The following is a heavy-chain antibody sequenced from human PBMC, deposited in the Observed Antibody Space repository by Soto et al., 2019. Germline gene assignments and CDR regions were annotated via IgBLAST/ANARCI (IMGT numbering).Heavy chain of an antibody. D-gene: IGHD3-3*01. J-gene: IGHJ5*02. V-gene: IGHV1-2*02. CDR2: INPNSGAT. CDR1: GYTFTGYF. Sequence: ASVKVSCKASGYTFTGYFMHWVRQAPGQGLEWMGWINPNSGATKYAPKFQGRVSLTRDTSISTAYMEMTMLRSDDTAVYYCARGGGTILAPLPWGQGTLVNVSS. CDR3: ARGGGTILAPLP.